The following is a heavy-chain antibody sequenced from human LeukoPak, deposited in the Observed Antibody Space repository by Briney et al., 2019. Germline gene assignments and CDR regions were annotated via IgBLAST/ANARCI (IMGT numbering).Heavy chain of an antibody. CDR2: IKQDGSEK. CDR1: GFTFSSYW. Sequence: PGGSLRLSCAASGFTFSSYWMSWVRQAPGKGLEWVANIKQDGSEKYYVDSVKGRFTISRDNAKNSLYLQMNSLRAEDTALYFCVQEFNHDQWFFDIWGRGTLVTVSS. CDR3: VQEFNHDQWFFDI. D-gene: IGHD3-22*01. J-gene: IGHJ2*01. V-gene: IGHV3-7*01.